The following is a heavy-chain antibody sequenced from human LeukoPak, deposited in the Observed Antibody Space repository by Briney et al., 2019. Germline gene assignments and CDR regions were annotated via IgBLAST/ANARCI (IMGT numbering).Heavy chain of an antibody. D-gene: IGHD6-19*01. J-gene: IGHJ5*02. CDR3: ARNSAVATSRSWFDP. V-gene: IGHV4-59*08. CDR1: DGSISNYY. Sequence: SETLSLTCSVFDGSISNYYWSWIRQPPGKGLEWIGYAYYSGSTTYNPSLESRVTISVDTSKNQFSLKLTAVTVADTAVYYCARNSAVATSRSWFDPWGQGTLVTVSS. CDR2: AYYSGST.